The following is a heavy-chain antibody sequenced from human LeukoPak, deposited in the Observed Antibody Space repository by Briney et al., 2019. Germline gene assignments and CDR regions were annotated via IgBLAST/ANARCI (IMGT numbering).Heavy chain of an antibody. J-gene: IGHJ4*02. CDR3: ARDPLGSGWPY. CDR1: GFTVSSNY. D-gene: IGHD6-19*01. CDR2: IYSGSST. Sequence: GGSLRLSCAASGFTVSSNYMSWVRPAPGKGLEWVSVIYSGSSTYYADSVKGRFTISRDNSKNTLYLQMNSLRAEDTAVYYCARDPLGSGWPYWGQGTLVTVSS. V-gene: IGHV3-66*02.